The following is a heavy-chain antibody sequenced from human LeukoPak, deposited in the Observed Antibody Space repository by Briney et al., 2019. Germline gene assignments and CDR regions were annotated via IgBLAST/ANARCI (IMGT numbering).Heavy chain of an antibody. CDR2: IYPGNSHT. J-gene: IGHJ4*02. CDR3: AKFHATWYGDT. Sequence: GESLKISCQGSGYNFATYWIVWGRQMPGRGLEWMGIIYPGNSHTRYSPSFQGQVTISADTSISTAYLHWNSLQSSDTAMYYCAKFHATWYGDTWGQGTLVTVSS. D-gene: IGHD6-13*01. V-gene: IGHV5-51*01. CDR1: GYNFATYW.